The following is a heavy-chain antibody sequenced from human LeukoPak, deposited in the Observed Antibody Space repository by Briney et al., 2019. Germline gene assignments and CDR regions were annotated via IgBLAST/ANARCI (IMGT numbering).Heavy chain of an antibody. CDR1: GGSISSFY. D-gene: IGHD3-16*01. J-gene: IGHJ6*03. Sequence: PSETLSLTCTVSGGSISSFYWTWVWQPAGKGLEWIGRVDTSGSTHYNPSLKGRVTMSLDTSKYQFSLRLTSVTVADTAVYYCARGLGGAYYYMDVWGKGTTVTVSS. CDR3: ARGLGGAYYYMDV. V-gene: IGHV4-4*07. CDR2: VDTSGST.